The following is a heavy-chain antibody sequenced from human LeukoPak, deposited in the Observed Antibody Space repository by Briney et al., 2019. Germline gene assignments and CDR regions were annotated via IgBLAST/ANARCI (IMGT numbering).Heavy chain of an antibody. CDR2: MNPNSGDT. CDR1: VYTFTNFY. J-gene: IGHJ4*02. D-gene: IGHD2-2*01. CDR3: ARRPINCIITNCYVDY. Sequence: GALVKVSCKASVYTFTNFYIHWVRQAPGQGLEWMGWMNPNSGDTSYAREFQDRVTMTRDTSLSTAYMELSRLRSDDTAVYFCARRPINCIITNCYVDYWGQGTLVTVSS. V-gene: IGHV1-2*02.